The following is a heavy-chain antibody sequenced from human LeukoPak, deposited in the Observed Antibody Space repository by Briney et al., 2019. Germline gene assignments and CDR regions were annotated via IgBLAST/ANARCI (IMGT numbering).Heavy chain of an antibody. D-gene: IGHD1-26*01. CDR1: GGTFSSYA. Sequence: ASVKVSCKASGGTFSSYAISCVRQAPGQGLEWMGRIIPILGIANYAQKFQGRVTITADKSTSTAYMELSSLRSEDTAVYYCARDPNLRGSNYDGPWGQGTLVTVSS. J-gene: IGHJ5*02. CDR3: ARDPNLRGSNYDGP. V-gene: IGHV1-69*04. CDR2: IIPILGIA.